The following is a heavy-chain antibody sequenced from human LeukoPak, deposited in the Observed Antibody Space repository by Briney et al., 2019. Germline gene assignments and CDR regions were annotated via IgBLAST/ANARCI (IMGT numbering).Heavy chain of an antibody. Sequence: SETLFLTCAVTGGSFSRFYGSWLRQPPGKGLEWIGEITDHRGTTYNPSLKSRVTISLDTSKNQFSLTLSSVTAADTSIYYCARQLYWDGIDIWGQGTMVTVSS. V-gene: IGHV4-34*01. CDR1: GGSFSRFY. D-gene: IGHD1-26*01. CDR3: ARQLYWDGIDI. CDR2: ITDHRGT. J-gene: IGHJ3*02.